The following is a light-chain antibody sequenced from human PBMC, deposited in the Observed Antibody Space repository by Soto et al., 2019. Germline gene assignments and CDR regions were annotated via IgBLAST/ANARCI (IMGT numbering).Light chain of an antibody. V-gene: IGKV1-9*01. Sequence: IQLTQSPSSLSASVGDRVTITCRASQGISSYLAWYQQKPGKAPKLLIYAASTLQSRVPSRFSGSGSGTDFTLTISSLQPEDFATYYCQQLNSYPPRVTFGGGTKVEIK. J-gene: IGKJ4*01. CDR3: QQLNSYPPRVT. CDR1: QGISSY. CDR2: AAS.